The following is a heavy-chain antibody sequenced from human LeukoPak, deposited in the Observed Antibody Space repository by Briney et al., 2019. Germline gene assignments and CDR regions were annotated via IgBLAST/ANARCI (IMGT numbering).Heavy chain of an antibody. CDR2: IYYSGST. D-gene: IGHD3-22*01. Sequence: SETLSLTCTVSGGSISSSSYYWGWIRQPPGKGLEWIGSIYYSGSTYYSPSLKSRVTISVDTSKNQFSLKLSSVTAADTAVYYCARTYYYDSSGYYPDAFDIWGQGAMVTVSS. V-gene: IGHV4-39*01. CDR1: GGSISSSSYY. CDR3: ARTYYYDSSGYYPDAFDI. J-gene: IGHJ3*02.